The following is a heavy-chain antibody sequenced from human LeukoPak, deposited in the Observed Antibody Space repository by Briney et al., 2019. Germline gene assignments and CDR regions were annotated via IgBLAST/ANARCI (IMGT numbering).Heavy chain of an antibody. D-gene: IGHD3-10*01. CDR1: GYSISSGYY. CDR3: ARNLYGSGSYYYYYYMDV. J-gene: IGHJ6*03. V-gene: IGHV4-38-2*01. CDR2: IYHSGST. Sequence: PSETLSLIWAVSGYSISSGYYWGWIRQPPGKGLEWIGSIYHSGSTYYNPSLKSRVTISVDTSKNQFSLKLSSVTAADTAVYYCARNLYGSGSYYYYYYMDVWGKGTTVTVSS.